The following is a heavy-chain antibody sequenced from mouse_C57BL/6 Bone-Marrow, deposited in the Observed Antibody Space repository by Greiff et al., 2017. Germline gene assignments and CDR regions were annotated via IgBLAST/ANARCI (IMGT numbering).Heavy chain of an antibody. CDR3: ARGGYYGSSDYFDY. CDR1: GYTFTSYG. V-gene: IGHV1-81*01. CDR2: LYPRSGNT. Sequence: VQLQQSGAELARPGASVTLSCKASGYTFTSYGIRWVQQRTGQGLEWIGELYPRSGNTYYNEKFKGKDTLTADKSSSTAYMELRSLTSEDSAVYFWARGGYYGSSDYFDYWGQGTTLTVSS. J-gene: IGHJ2*01. D-gene: IGHD1-1*01.